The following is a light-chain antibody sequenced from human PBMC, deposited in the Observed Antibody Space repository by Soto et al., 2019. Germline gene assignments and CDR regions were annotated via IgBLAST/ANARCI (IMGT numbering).Light chain of an antibody. J-gene: IGKJ2*01. CDR3: QQYNSYPRT. CDR2: DVS. V-gene: IGKV1-5*01. Sequence: DIQMTQSPSTLSASVGDRVTITCRASQSISTRLAWYQQKPGKAPNLLIYDVSSLESGVPSRFSGGGSGTEFTLTISSLQPDDFAPYYCQQYNSYPRTFGQGTKLEIK. CDR1: QSISTR.